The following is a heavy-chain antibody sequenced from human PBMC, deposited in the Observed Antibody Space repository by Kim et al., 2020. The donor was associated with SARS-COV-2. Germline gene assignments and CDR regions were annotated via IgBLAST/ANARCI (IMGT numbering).Heavy chain of an antibody. D-gene: IGHD6-13*01. CDR3: ARGQQLVY. CDR2: GST. Sequence: GSTNDNPPLKSRVTMSVDTSKNQFSLKLSSVTAADTAVYYCARGQQLVYWGQGTLVTVSS. V-gene: IGHV4-4*07. J-gene: IGHJ4*02.